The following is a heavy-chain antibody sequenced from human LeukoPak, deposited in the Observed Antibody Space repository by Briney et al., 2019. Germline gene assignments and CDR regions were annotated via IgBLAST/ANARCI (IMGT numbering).Heavy chain of an antibody. CDR3: ARGTGYCTNGVCYRRAYYGMDV. CDR2: INHSGST. Sequence: PGGSLRLSCATSGFTFSSHVMSWIRQPPGKGLEWIGEINHSGSTNYNPSLKSRVTISVDTSKNQFSLKLSSVTAADTAVYYCARGTGYCTNGVCYRRAYYGMDVWGQGTTVTVSS. J-gene: IGHJ6*02. CDR1: GFTFSSHV. V-gene: IGHV4-34*01. D-gene: IGHD2-8*01.